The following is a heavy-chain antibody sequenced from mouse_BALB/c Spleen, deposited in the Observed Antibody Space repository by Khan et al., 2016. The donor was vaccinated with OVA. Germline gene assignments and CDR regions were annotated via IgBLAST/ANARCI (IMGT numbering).Heavy chain of an antibody. CDR2: IAPGSGST. Sequence: DLVKPGASVKLSCKASGYTFTSYWINWIKQRPGQGLEWIGRIAPGSGSTYYNEMFKGKATLTVDTSSTTAYIQLSSLSSEDSAVYFCARENYYGRTRYAMDYWGQGTSVTVSS. D-gene: IGHD1-1*01. CDR3: ARENYYGRTRYAMDY. V-gene: IGHV1S41*01. CDR1: GYTFTSYW. J-gene: IGHJ4*01.